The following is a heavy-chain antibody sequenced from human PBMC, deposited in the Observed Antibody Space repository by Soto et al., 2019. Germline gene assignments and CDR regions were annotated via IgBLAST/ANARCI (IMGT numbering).Heavy chain of an antibody. D-gene: IGHD3-9*01. J-gene: IGHJ4*02. V-gene: IGHV3-48*01. Sequence: GSLRLSCAASGFTFSTYSMNWVRQAPGKGLEWVSYISSSSSSIYYADSVKGRFTISRDNAKNSLYLQMNSLRAEDTAVYYCARMYYDILTGCYRPFDYWGQGTLVTVS. CDR3: ARMYYDILTGCYRPFDY. CDR1: GFTFSTYS. CDR2: ISSSSSSI.